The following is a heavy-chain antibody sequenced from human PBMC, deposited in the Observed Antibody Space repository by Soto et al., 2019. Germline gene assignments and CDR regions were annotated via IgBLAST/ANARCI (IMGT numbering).Heavy chain of an antibody. CDR2: IIPFFGTT. CDR1: GGTFRSYA. Sequence: SVKVSCKTSGGTFRSYAISWVRQAPGQGLEWMGGIIPFFGTTNYAQNFQGRITITADESTTTVYMQMTNLRREDTAIYYCARESDYSRGNNYYGLDVWGQGTTVTVSS. V-gene: IGHV1-69*13. J-gene: IGHJ6*02. CDR3: ARESDYSRGNNYYGLDV. D-gene: IGHD4-17*01.